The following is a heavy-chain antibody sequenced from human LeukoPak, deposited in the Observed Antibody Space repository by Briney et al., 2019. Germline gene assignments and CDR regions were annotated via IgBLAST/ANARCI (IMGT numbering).Heavy chain of an antibody. CDR3: ARDWYYYDSSGYYGFDY. CDR1: GGSISSGGYY. D-gene: IGHD3-22*01. Sequence: PSQTLSLTCAVSGGSISSGGYYWSWIRQPPGKGLEWIGYIYYSGSTNYNPSLKSRVTISVDTSKNQFSLKLSSVTAADTAVYYCARDWYYYDSSGYYGFDYWGQGTLVTVSS. J-gene: IGHJ4*02. CDR2: IYYSGST. V-gene: IGHV4-61*08.